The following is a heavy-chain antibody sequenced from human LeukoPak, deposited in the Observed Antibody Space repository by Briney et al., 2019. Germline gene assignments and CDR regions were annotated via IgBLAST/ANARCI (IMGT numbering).Heavy chain of an antibody. CDR2: IYYSGST. V-gene: IGHV4-39*07. D-gene: IGHD3-10*01. CDR3: ARALNDRFGALDYYYYYMDV. Sequence: SETLSLTCTVSGGSISSSSYYWGWIRQPPGKGLEWIGSIYYSGSTYYNPSLKSRVTISVDTSKNQFSLKLSSVTAADTAVYYCARALNDRFGALDYYYYYMDVWGKGTTVTVSS. CDR1: GGSISSSSYY. J-gene: IGHJ6*03.